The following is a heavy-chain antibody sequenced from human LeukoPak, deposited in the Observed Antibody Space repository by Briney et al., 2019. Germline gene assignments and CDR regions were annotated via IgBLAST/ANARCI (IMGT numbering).Heavy chain of an antibody. Sequence: PGGSLRLSCAASGFTFSNAWMSWVRQAPGKGLEWVGRIKRKTDGGTADYAAPVKGIFTISRDDSKNTLYLQMSSLNIEDTAVYYCTITVATSIDYWGQGTLVTVSS. CDR2: IKRKTDGGTA. J-gene: IGHJ4*02. CDR3: TITVATSIDY. CDR1: GFTFSNAW. V-gene: IGHV3-15*01. D-gene: IGHD5-12*01.